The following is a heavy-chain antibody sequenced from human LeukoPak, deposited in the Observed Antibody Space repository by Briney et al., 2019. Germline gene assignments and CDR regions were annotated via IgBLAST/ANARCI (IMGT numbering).Heavy chain of an antibody. D-gene: IGHD2-2*01. J-gene: IGHJ4*02. CDR2: IYHSGST. CDR3: ARGTSPPTWRYFDY. Sequence: KPSETLSLTCTVSGYSISSGYYWGWIRQPPGKGLEWIGSIYHSGSTYYNPSLKSRVTISVDTSKNQFSLKLSSVTAADTAVYYCARGTSPPTWRYFDYWGQGTLVTVSS. V-gene: IGHV4-38-2*02. CDR1: GYSISSGYY.